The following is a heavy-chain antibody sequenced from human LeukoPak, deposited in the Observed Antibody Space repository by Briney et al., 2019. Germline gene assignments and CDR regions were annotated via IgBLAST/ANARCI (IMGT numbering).Heavy chain of an antibody. CDR2: INPNIGGT. Sequence: ASVKVSCKTSGYTFTGYYIHWVRQSTGQGLEWMGWINPNIGGTDYSQKFQGRVTMTRDTSINTAYMELSRLRSDATAVYYCARSRDTNSYPPYYYYYMDVWGKGTTVTVSS. D-gene: IGHD1-1*01. CDR3: ARSRDTNSYPPYYYYYMDV. J-gene: IGHJ6*03. V-gene: IGHV1-2*02. CDR1: GYTFTGYY.